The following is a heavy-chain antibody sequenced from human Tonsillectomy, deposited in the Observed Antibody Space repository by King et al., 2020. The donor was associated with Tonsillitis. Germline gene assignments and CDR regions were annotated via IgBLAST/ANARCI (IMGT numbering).Heavy chain of an antibody. CDR1: GFSFSDYG. J-gene: IGHJ4*02. CDR2: IWYDGGKT. V-gene: IGHV3-33*01. CDR3: ARAPNLDY. Sequence: HVQLVESGGGVVQPGRSLRLSCAASGFSFSDYGMHWVRQAPGKGLEWVAVIWYDGGKTLYADSVKGRFTVSRDNSKKTLYLQMNSLRVEDTAVYYCARAPNLDYWGQGTLVTVSP.